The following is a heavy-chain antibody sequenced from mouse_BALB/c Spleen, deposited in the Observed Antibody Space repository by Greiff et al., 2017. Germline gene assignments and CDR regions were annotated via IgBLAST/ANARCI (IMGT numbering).Heavy chain of an antibody. CDR2: IYPGDGDT. CDR3: ARSLTTATGGFAY. D-gene: IGHD1-2*01. J-gene: IGHJ3*01. CDR1: GYAFSSYW. Sequence: QVQLKESGAELVRPGSSVKISCKASGYAFSSYWMNWVKQRPGQGLEWIGQIYPGDGDTNYNGKFKGKATLTADKSSSTAYMQLSSLTSEDSAVYFCARSLTTATGGFAYWGQGTLVTVSA. V-gene: IGHV1-80*01.